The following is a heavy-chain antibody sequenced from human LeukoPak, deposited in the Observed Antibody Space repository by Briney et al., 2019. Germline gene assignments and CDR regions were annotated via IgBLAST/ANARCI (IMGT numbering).Heavy chain of an antibody. CDR1: GFTFSRYW. CDR3: ARDSPGYGGYDF. J-gene: IGHJ4*02. V-gene: IGHV3-7*01. CDR2: IKQDGSEK. D-gene: IGHD5-12*01. Sequence: GGSLRLSCAASGFTFSRYWMSWVRQAPGKGPEWVANIKQDGSEKYYVGSVKGRFTISKDNAKNSLYLQMNSLRAEDTAVYYCARDSPGYGGYDFWGQGTLVTVSS.